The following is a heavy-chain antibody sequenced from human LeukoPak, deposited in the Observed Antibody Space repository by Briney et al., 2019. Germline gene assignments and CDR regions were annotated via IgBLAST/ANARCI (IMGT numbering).Heavy chain of an antibody. CDR2: IYTSGST. CDR3: ARGPTGS. D-gene: IGHD3-9*01. J-gene: IGHJ5*02. V-gene: IGHV4-61*02. Sequence: SQTLSLTCTVSGGSISSGSYYWSWIRQPAGKGLEWIGRIYTSGSTNYNPSLKSRVTISVDTSKNQFSLKLSSVTAADTAVYYCARGPTGSWGQGTLVTVSS. CDR1: GGSISSGSYY.